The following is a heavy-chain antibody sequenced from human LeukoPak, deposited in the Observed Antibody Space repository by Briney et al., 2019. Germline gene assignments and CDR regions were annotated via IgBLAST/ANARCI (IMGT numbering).Heavy chain of an antibody. Sequence: QPGGSLRLSCAASGFTLRSYGMHWVRQATGKGLEWVAVIWYDGSNKYYADSVKGRFTISRDNSKNTLSLQMNSLRAEDTAVYYCARDRTIYFDYWGQGTLVTVSS. CDR1: GFTLRSYG. D-gene: IGHD3-3*01. CDR3: ARDRTIYFDY. CDR2: IWYDGSNK. V-gene: IGHV3-33*01. J-gene: IGHJ4*02.